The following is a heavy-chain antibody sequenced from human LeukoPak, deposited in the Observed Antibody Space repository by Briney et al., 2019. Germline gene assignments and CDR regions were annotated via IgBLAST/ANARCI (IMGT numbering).Heavy chain of an antibody. J-gene: IGHJ4*02. Sequence: GASVKASCKASGYSFTSHDINWVRQATGQGLEWMGWMNPNSGNTGYAQKFQGRATITRNTSISTAYMELSSLRSEDTAVYYCARAPVGTRVFGYWGQGTLVTVSS. CDR3: ARAPVGTRVFGY. D-gene: IGHD1-26*01. V-gene: IGHV1-8*03. CDR2: MNPNSGNT. CDR1: GYSFTSHD.